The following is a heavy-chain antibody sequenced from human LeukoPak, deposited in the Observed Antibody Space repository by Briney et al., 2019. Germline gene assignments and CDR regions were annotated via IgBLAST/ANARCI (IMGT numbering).Heavy chain of an antibody. J-gene: IGHJ4*02. CDR3: ATVPAAIRAVDY. CDR1: GGSVSSGGYY. Sequence: SETLSLTCTVSGGSVSSGGYYWTWIRQHPGEGLEWIGYIYYSGSAYYNPSLKSRVIISVATSKNQFSLNLTSVTAADTAVYYCATVPAAIRAVDYWGQGTLVTVSS. CDR2: IYYSGSA. V-gene: IGHV4-31*03. D-gene: IGHD2-2*01.